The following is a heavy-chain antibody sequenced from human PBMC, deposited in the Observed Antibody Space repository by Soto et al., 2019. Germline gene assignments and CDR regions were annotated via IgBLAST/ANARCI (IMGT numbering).Heavy chain of an antibody. D-gene: IGHD3-3*01. CDR2: INPATGAA. V-gene: IGHV1-2*02. J-gene: IGHJ3*02. CDR1: GYPVTAYY. Sequence: QLHLVQSGAVVKKPGASVTVSCSASGYPVTAYYMHWVRQAPGRGLEWMGGINPATGAAKYTQTFQGRVNMTRDTSTSTVFMELSGLTSEDTAGLYCARGGGVGVAGSAAFDMWGQGTLVTVSS. CDR3: ARGGGVGVAGSAAFDM.